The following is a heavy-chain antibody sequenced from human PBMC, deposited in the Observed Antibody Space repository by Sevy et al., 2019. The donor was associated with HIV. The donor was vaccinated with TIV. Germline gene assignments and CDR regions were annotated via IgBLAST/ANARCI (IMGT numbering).Heavy chain of an antibody. CDR1: GFTFSSYW. V-gene: IGHV3-7*01. D-gene: IGHD6-13*01. CDR2: IKRDGSEK. J-gene: IGHJ4*02. Sequence: GGSLRLSCAASGFTFSSYWMSWVRQAPGKGLEWVANIKRDGSEKSYVDSVKGRFTISRDNAKNSLYLQMNSLRAEDTAVYYCARVGYSSSCLDYWGQGTLVTVSS. CDR3: ARVGYSSSCLDY.